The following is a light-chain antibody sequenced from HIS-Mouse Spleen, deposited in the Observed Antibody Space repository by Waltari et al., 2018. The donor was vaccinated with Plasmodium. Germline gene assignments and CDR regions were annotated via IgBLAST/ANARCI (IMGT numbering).Light chain of an antibody. CDR1: SRDVGSYNL. V-gene: IGLV2-23*03. CDR2: EGS. CDR3: CSYAGSSTFVV. J-gene: IGLJ2*01. Sequence: QSALTPPASVSGSPGQSITISCTGTSRDVGSYNLVSWYQQHPGKAPKLMIYEGSKRPSGVSNRFSGSKSGNTASLTISGLRAEDEADYYCCSYAGSSTFVVFGGGTKLTVL.